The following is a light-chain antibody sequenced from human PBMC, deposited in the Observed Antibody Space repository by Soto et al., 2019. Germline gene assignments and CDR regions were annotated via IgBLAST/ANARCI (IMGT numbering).Light chain of an antibody. Sequence: QSVLTQPASVSVSPGQSITISRTGTSSDVVAFYYVSWYQQHPGKAPKLMISEVSSRPSGVSYRFSGSKSGNTASLTISGLQAEDEADYYCSSYTTTRTAVFGTGTKVTVL. CDR3: SSYTTTRTAV. CDR1: SSDVVAFYY. J-gene: IGLJ1*01. CDR2: EVS. V-gene: IGLV2-14*01.